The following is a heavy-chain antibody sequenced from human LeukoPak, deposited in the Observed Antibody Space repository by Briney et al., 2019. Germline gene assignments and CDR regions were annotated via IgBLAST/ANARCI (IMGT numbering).Heavy chain of an antibody. D-gene: IGHD4-17*01. CDR1: GYTFTGYY. CDR3: ARDSLNRRGYGDSRWYYYYYMDV. CDR2: INPSDGST. J-gene: IGHJ6*03. V-gene: IGHV1-46*01. Sequence: ASVKVSCKASGYTFTGYYMHWVRQAPGQGLEWMGIINPSDGSTSYAQKFQGRVTMTRDMSTSTVYMELRSLRSEDTAVYYCARDSLNRRGYGDSRWYYYYYMDVWGKGTTVTVSS.